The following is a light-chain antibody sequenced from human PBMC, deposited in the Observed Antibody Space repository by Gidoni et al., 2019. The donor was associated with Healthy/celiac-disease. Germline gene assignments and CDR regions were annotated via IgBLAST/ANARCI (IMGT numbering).Light chain of an antibody. CDR2: GAS. J-gene: IGKJ2*01. Sequence: EIGLTQSTGTLSLSPGERATLSCRASQSVSSSYLAWYQQKPGQAPRLLIYGASSRATGIPDRFSGSGSGTDFTLTISRLEPEDFAVYYCQQGYTFGQWTKLEIK. CDR3: QQGYT. CDR1: QSVSSSY. V-gene: IGKV3-20*01.